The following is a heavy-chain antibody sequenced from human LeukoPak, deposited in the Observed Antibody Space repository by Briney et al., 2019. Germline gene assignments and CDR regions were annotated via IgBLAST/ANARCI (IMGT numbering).Heavy chain of an antibody. D-gene: IGHD1-26*01. Sequence: PGGSLRLSCAASGFAFSTYSMNWVRQAPGKGLEWVSPITSTSSYIYYADSVKGRFAISRDNAKNSLYLQMNTLRAEDTAVYYCARVAGGSHHFDYWGQGTLVTVSS. CDR2: ITSTSSYI. CDR3: ARVAGGSHHFDY. V-gene: IGHV3-21*01. J-gene: IGHJ4*02. CDR1: GFAFSTYS.